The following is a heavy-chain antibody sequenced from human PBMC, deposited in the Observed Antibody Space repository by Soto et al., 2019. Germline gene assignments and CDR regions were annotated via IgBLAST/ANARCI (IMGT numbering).Heavy chain of an antibody. CDR3: ARTGELTYYYYYGMDV. D-gene: IGHD1-1*01. V-gene: IGHV4-4*09. CDR2: IYNSGRY. CDR1: GGFI. J-gene: IGHJ6*02. Sequence: SETLSLTCTVSGGFIWGWIRQSPDKGLEWIGYIYNSGRYNYNPSLESRLTISIDTSKNQFSLKLSSVTAADTAVYYCARTGELTYYYYYGMDVWGQGTTVTVSS.